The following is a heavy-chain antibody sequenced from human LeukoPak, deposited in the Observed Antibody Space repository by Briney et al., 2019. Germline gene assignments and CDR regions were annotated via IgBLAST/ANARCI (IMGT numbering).Heavy chain of an antibody. CDR2: MNPNSGNT. CDR3: ARGGITMVRGVITNLGYYYGMDV. CDR1: GYTFTSYD. D-gene: IGHD3-10*01. V-gene: IGHV1-8*01. J-gene: IGHJ6*02. Sequence: ASVKVSCKASGYTFTSYDITWVRQATGQGLEWMGWMNPNSGNTGYAQKFQGRVTMTRNTSISTAYMELSSLRSEDTAVYYCARGGITMVRGVITNLGYYYGMDVWGQGTTVTVSS.